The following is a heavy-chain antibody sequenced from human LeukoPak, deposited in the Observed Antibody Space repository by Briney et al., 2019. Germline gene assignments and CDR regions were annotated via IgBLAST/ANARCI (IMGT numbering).Heavy chain of an antibody. V-gene: IGHV3-48*01. CDR2: ISRLSSTI. Sequence: PGGSLRLSCAASGFTFSGYDMNWVRQAPGKGLEWVSYISRLSSTIYSADSVKGRFTISRDNAKNSLFLQMNSLRAEDTAVYYCARHRDSSGTDYWGQGTLVTVSS. CDR1: GFTFSGYD. J-gene: IGHJ4*02. D-gene: IGHD3-22*01. CDR3: ARHRDSSGTDY.